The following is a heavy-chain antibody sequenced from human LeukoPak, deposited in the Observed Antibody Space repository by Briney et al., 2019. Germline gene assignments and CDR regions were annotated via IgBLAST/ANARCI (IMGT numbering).Heavy chain of an antibody. CDR1: GGSFSGYY. CDR2: INHSGST. Sequence: PSETLSLTCAVYGGSFSGYYWSWIRQPPGKGLEWIGEINHSGSTNYNPSLKSRVTISVDTSKNQFSLKLSSVTAADTAVYYCARADSGSYMDWFDPWGQGTLVTVSS. CDR3: ARADSGSYMDWFDP. J-gene: IGHJ5*02. V-gene: IGHV4-34*01. D-gene: IGHD1-26*01.